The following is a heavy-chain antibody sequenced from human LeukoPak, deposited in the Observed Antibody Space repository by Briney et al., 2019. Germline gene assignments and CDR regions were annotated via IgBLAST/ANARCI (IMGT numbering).Heavy chain of an antibody. CDR1: GFIFDDHG. J-gene: IGHJ3*02. V-gene: IGHV3-20*04. CDR3: ARGDDAFDI. Sequence: PGGSLRLSCAASGFIFDDHGMSWVRQVPGKGLEWVSGINWNGGSTGYADSVKGRFTISRDNAKNSLYLQMNSLRAEDTAVYYCARGDDAFDIWGQGTMVTVSS. CDR2: INWNGGST.